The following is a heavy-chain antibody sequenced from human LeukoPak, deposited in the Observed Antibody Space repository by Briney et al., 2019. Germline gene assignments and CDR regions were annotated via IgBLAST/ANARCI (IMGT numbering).Heavy chain of an antibody. Sequence: ASVKVSCKASGYTFTSYGISWVRQATGQGLEWMGWISAYNGNTNYAQKLQGRVTMTTDTSTSTAYMELRSLRSGDTAVYYGARDYDCWSGYYILPFDYWGQGTLVTVSS. V-gene: IGHV1-18*01. CDR2: ISAYNGNT. D-gene: IGHD3-3*01. CDR3: ARDYDCWSGYYILPFDY. CDR1: GYTFTSYG. J-gene: IGHJ4*02.